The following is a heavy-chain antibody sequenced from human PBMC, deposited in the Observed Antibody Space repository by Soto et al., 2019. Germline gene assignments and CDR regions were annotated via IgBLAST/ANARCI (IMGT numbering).Heavy chain of an antibody. V-gene: IGHV4-39*01. CDR1: GGSISSSSYF. CDR2: IYYSGST. CDR3: ARHPSDFWFDP. J-gene: IGHJ5*02. Sequence: LSETLSLTCSVSGGSISSSSYFWGWIRQPPGKGLEWIGSIYYSGSTYYNPSLKSRVTVSVDTSKNQFSLKLSSVTAADTAVYYCARHPSDFWFDPWGQGTLVTVSS. D-gene: IGHD2-21*02.